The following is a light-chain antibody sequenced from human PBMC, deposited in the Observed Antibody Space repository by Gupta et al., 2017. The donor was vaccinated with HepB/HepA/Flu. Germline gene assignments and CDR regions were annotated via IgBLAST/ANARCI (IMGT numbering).Light chain of an antibody. CDR2: DVI. CDR3: CSYAGNYTWI. CDR1: SSDVAAYNF. J-gene: IGLJ2*01. V-gene: IGLV2-11*01. Sequence: SPLTQPRSVSGSPGQSVTISCTGSSSDVAAYNFVSWYQQYPDKAPRLMSFDVITRPSGVPDRFSGSKSANTASLTISGLQAEDEAHYYCCSYAGNYTWIFGGGTKVTVL.